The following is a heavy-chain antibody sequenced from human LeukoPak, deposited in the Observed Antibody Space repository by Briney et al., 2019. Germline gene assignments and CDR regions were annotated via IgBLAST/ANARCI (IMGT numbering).Heavy chain of an antibody. CDR3: ARIGYSSSSLDY. J-gene: IGHJ4*02. D-gene: IGHD6-6*01. Sequence: GGSLRLSCAASGFMFRNYWMTWVRQAPGKGLEWVANIKQDGSQRYYVGSVEGRFTISRDNAKNSVYLQMNSLRAGDTAVYYCARIGYSSSSLDYWGQGTLVTVSS. CDR1: GFMFRNYW. V-gene: IGHV3-7*01. CDR2: IKQDGSQR.